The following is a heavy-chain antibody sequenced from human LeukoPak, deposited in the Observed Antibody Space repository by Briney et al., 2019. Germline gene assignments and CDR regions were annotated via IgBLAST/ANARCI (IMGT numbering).Heavy chain of an antibody. CDR3: ARVRATGAFDI. CDR2: INHSGST. D-gene: IGHD1-26*01. CDR1: GGSISSSNW. V-gene: IGHV4-4*02. Sequence: SETLSLTCAVSGGSISSSNWWSWVRQPPGKGLEWIGEINHSGSTNYNPSLKSRVTISVDTSKNQFSLKLSSVTAADTAVYYCARVRATGAFDIWGQGTMVTVSS. J-gene: IGHJ3*02.